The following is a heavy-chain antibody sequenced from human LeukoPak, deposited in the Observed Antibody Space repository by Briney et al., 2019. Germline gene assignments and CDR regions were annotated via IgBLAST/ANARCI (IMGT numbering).Heavy chain of an antibody. CDR1: GGSFSSYY. Sequence: SETLSLTCAAYGGSFSSYYWSWIRQPPGKGLEWVGEINHGGSTNYNPALKSLVTISVDTSKNQFSRKMSSVTAAEPAVYYCADTVTPDAFDIWGQGTMVTVSS. D-gene: IGHD4-17*01. CDR2: INHGGST. CDR3: ADTVTPDAFDI. J-gene: IGHJ3*02. V-gene: IGHV4-34*01.